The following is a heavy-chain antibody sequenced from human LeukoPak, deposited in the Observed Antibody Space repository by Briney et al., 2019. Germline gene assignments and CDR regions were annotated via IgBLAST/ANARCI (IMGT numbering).Heavy chain of an antibody. J-gene: IGHJ4*02. Sequence: GGSLRLSCAASGFTLINAWMTWVRQAPGKGLEWIGRIKSKTNGGTTDYATPVKGRFTFSRDDSKSTLYLQMDSLKTEDTAVYYCTTAPDTSDYWGQGTLVTVSS. V-gene: IGHV3-15*01. CDR3: TTAPDTSDY. CDR2: IKSKTNGGTT. CDR1: GFTLINAW.